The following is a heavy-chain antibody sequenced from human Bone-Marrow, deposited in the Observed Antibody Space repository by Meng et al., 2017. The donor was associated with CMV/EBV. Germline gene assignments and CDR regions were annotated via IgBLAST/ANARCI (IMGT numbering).Heavy chain of an antibody. CDR1: GGSISSYY. CDR2: IYTSGST. D-gene: IGHD5-18*01. CDR3: ARIAVNPSGYSYGYDAFDI. V-gene: IGHV4-4*07. J-gene: IGHJ3*02. Sequence: GPLQGSGPGLVKPSETLSLTCTVSGGSISSYYWSWIRQPAGKGLEWIGRIYTSGSTNYNPSLKSRVTMSVDTSKNQFSLKLSSVTAADTAVYYCARIAVNPSGYSYGYDAFDIWGQGTMVTVSS.